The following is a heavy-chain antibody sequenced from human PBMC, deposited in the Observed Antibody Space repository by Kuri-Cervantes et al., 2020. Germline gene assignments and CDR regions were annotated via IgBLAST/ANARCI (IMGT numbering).Heavy chain of an antibody. J-gene: IGHJ4*02. V-gene: IGHV3-30*03. CDR3: TTYHYYDSSGQRGDY. CDR1: GFTFSSYG. CDR2: ISYDGSNK. D-gene: IGHD3-22*01. Sequence: GESLKISCAASGFTFSSYGMHWVRQAPGKGLEWVAVISYDGSNKYYADSVKGRFTISRDNSKNTLYLQMNSLKTEDTAVYYCTTYHYYDSSGQRGDYWGQGTLVTVPS.